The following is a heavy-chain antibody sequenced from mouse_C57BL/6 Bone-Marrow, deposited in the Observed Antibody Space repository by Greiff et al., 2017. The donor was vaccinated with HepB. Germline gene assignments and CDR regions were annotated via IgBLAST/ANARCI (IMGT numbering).Heavy chain of an antibody. V-gene: IGHV1-81*01. CDR2: IYPRSGNT. CDR3: ARTPWFAY. CDR1: GYTFTSYG. Sequence: VQLVESGAELARPGASVKLSCKASGYTFTSYGISWVKQRTGQGLEWIGEIYPRSGNTYYNEKFKGKATLTADKSSSTAYMELRSLTSEDTAIYYCARTPWFAYGGQGTLVTVSA. J-gene: IGHJ3*01.